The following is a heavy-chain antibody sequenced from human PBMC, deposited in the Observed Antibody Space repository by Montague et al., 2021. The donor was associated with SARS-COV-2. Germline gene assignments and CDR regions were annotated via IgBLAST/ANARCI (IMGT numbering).Heavy chain of an antibody. CDR3: AKDLYEDTAMDDYYYYYGMDV. J-gene: IGHJ6*02. V-gene: IGHV3-23*01. Sequence: SLRLSCAASGFTFSSYVMSWVRQAPGKGLEWVSAISGSGGSTYYADSVKGRFTISRDNSKNTLYLQMNSLRAEDTAVYYCAKDLYEDTAMDDYYYYYGMDVWGQGTTVTVSS. CDR2: ISGSGGST. CDR1: GFTFSSYV. D-gene: IGHD5-18*01.